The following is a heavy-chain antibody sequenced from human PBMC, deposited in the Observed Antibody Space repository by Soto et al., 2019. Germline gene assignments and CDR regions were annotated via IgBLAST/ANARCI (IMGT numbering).Heavy chain of an antibody. J-gene: IGHJ5*02. CDR1: GCSISSGGYY. Sequence: QVQLQESGPGLVKPSQTLSLTCTVSGCSISSGGYYWSWIRQHPGKGLEWIGYIYYSGSTYYNPSLKSRVTISGDTSKNQFSLKLSSVTAADTAVYYCARGIEMATIWVWFDPWGQGTLVTVSS. V-gene: IGHV4-31*03. CDR2: IYYSGST. CDR3: ARGIEMATIWVWFDP. D-gene: IGHD5-12*01.